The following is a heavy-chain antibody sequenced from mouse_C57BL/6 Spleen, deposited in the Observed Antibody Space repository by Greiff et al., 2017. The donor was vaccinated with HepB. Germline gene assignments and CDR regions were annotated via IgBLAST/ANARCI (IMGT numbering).Heavy chain of an antibody. Sequence: VQLQQSGAELVKPGASVKLSCKASGYTFTEYTIHWVKQRSGQGLEWIGWFYPGSGSIKYNEKFKDKATLTADKSSSTVYMELSRLTSEDSAVYFCARHPPITTLVADWYFDVWGTGTTVTVSS. CDR1: GYTFTEYT. V-gene: IGHV1-62-2*01. J-gene: IGHJ1*03. CDR2: FYPGSGSI. D-gene: IGHD1-1*01. CDR3: ARHPPITTLVADWYFDV.